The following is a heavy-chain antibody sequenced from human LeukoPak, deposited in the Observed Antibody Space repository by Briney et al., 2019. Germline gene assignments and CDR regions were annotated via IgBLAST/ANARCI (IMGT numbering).Heavy chain of an antibody. D-gene: IGHD1-26*01. CDR2: INHSGST. CDR1: FSGYG. Sequence: FSGYGLNWFARPPGQGWNGIGEINHSGSTNYKPSLKSRFTISVDTSKNQFSLKPTSVTAADTAVYYCASAATSGTYNFDSWGQGTLVTVSS. J-gene: IGHJ4*02. CDR3: ASAATSGTYNFDS. V-gene: IGHV4-34*01.